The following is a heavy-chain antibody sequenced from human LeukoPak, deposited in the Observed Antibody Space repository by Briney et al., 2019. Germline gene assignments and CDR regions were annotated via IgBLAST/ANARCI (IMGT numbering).Heavy chain of an antibody. CDR1: GGSISSYY. J-gene: IGHJ4*02. CDR3: ARVDSSSGYFDN. V-gene: IGHV4-59*01. CDR2: IYYSGST. D-gene: IGHD6-6*01. Sequence: PETLSLTCTVSGGSISSYYWSWIRQPPGKGLEWIGYIYYSGSTNYDPSLKSRVTISVDTSKNQFSLKLSSVTAADTAVYYCARVDSSSGYFDNWGQGTLVTVSS.